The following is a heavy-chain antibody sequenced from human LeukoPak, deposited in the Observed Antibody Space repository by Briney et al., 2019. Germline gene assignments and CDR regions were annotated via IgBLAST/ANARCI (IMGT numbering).Heavy chain of an antibody. Sequence: ASVEVSCKVSGYTLTELSMHWVRQAPGKGLEWMGGFDPEDGETIYAQKFQGRVTMTEDTSTDTAYMELSSLRSEDTAVYYCARARRYCSSTSCSYYFDHWGQGTLVTVSS. J-gene: IGHJ4*02. CDR1: GYTLTELS. D-gene: IGHD2-2*01. V-gene: IGHV1-24*01. CDR3: ARARRYCSSTSCSYYFDH. CDR2: FDPEDGET.